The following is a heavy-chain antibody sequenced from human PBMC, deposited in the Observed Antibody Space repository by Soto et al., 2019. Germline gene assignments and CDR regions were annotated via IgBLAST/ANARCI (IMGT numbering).Heavy chain of an antibody. CDR2: IDPGDSFT. Sequence: GESLKISCRGSGYSFTGYWIGWVRQMPGKGLECMGRIDPGDSFTNYSPSFQGHVTISVDKSISTVYLQWSSLEASDTAMYYCPRLEYTKHYYFDSWGLGSLVTVSS. CDR3: PRLEYTKHYYFDS. CDR1: GYSFTGYW. D-gene: IGHD1-1*01. V-gene: IGHV5-10-1*01. J-gene: IGHJ4*02.